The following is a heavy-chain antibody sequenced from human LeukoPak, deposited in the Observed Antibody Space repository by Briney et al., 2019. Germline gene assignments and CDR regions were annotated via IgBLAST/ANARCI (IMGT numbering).Heavy chain of an antibody. V-gene: IGHV3-74*01. CDR1: GFTFSSYW. CDR3: ARVSGRGDLGNAFDI. J-gene: IGHJ3*02. Sequence: GGSLRLSCAASGFTFSSYWMHWVRQAPGKGLVWVSRINSDGSSTSYADSVKGRFTISRDNAKNTLYLQMNSLRAEDTAVYYCARVSGRGDLGNAFDIWGQGTMVTVSS. D-gene: IGHD3-10*01. CDR2: INSDGSST.